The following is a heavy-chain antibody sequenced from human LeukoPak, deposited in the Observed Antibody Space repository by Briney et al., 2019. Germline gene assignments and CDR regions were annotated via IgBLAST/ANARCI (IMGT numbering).Heavy chain of an antibody. CDR3: ARGVRGGEYFH. CDR2: ISYDGSNK. V-gene: IGHV3-30*03. CDR1: GFTFSSYG. J-gene: IGHJ4*02. Sequence: GGSLRLSCAASGFTFSSYGMHWVRQAPGKGLEWVAVISYDGSNKYYADSVKGRFTISRDNSKNTLYLQMNSLRAEDTAVYYCARGVRGGEYFHWGQGTLVTVSS. D-gene: IGHD3-10*01.